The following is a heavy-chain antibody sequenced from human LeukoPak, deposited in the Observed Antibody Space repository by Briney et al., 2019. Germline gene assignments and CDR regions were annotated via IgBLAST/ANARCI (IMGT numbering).Heavy chain of an antibody. CDR2: ISGSGTA. J-gene: IGHJ4*02. Sequence: ASETLSLTCTVSAGSINTYFWTWVRQPAGKGLEWIGRISGSGTAYYNPSLESRVTISLDTANNQLFLRMTSVSAADTAVYYCARGTELTRTSGHYSFDYWGQGTLVSVSS. CDR3: ARGTELTRTSGHYSFDY. CDR1: AGSINTYF. D-gene: IGHD1-7*01. V-gene: IGHV4-4*07.